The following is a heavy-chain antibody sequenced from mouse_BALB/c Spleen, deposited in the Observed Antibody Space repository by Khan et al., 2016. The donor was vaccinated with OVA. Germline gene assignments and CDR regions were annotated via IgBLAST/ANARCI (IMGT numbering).Heavy chain of an antibody. CDR1: GYSITSDYA. J-gene: IGHJ4*01. D-gene: IGHD1-1*01. CDR2: ISYGGST. CDR3: ARKNYYGYAMDY. V-gene: IGHV3-2*02. Sequence: VQLKESGPGLVKPSQSLSLTCTVTGYSITSDYAWDWIRQFPGNKLEWMGYISYGGSTSYKPSLKSRISITRDTSKNQFFLQLNSVTTEDTATYYCARKNYYGYAMDYWGQGTSVTVSS.